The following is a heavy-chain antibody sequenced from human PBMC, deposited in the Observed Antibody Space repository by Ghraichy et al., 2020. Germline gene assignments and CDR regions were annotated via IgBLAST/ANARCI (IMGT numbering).Heavy chain of an antibody. J-gene: IGHJ4*02. CDR3: ARSHNGYRLNCFDS. CDR1: NDSISNSNYY. Sequence: SETLSLTCTVSNDSISNSNYYWGWIRQPPGKGLEWIGSIYESGKTNYSPSLKSRVTMSAGTPKNQFSLRLSSVTAADTALYYCARSHNGYRLNCFDSWGQG. V-gene: IGHV4-39*01. D-gene: IGHD5-24*01. CDR2: IYESGKT.